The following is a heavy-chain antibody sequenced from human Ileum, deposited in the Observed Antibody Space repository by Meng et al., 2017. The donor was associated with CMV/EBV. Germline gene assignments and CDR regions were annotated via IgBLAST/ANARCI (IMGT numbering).Heavy chain of an antibody. Sequence: SCARSGFTFNGYYMSWVRQAPGKGLEWVSFISSGDDDIHYTNSVRGRFTISRDNAKNSLYLQMESLRVEDTAVYYCARETITSDYWGQGTLVTVSS. J-gene: IGHJ4*02. CDR2: ISSGDDDI. D-gene: IGHD5-24*01. CDR1: GFTFNGYY. V-gene: IGHV3-11*04. CDR3: ARETITSDY.